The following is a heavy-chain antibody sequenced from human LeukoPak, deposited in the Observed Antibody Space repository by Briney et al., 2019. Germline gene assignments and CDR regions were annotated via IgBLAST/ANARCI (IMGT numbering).Heavy chain of an antibody. CDR1: GYTFTGYY. J-gene: IGHJ4*02. D-gene: IGHD3-22*01. CDR2: INPNSGGT. CDR3: ARGDDSSGYPGFPNGY. Sequence: ASVKVSCKASGYTFTGYYMHWVRQAPGQGLEWMGWINPNSGGTNYAQKFQGRVTMTRDTSISAAYMELSRLRSDDTAVYYCARGDDSSGYPGFPNGYWGQGTLVTVSS. V-gene: IGHV1-2*02.